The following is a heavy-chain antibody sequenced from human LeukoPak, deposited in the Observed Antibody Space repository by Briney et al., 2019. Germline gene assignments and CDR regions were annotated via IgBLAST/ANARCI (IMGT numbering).Heavy chain of an antibody. D-gene: IGHD3-22*01. CDR1: GGSISSYY. CDR2: IYYSGST. Sequence: SETLSLTCTVSGGSISSYYWSWLRQPPGKGLEWVGYIYYSGSTNYNPSLKSRVTISVDTSKNQFSLKLSSVTAADTAVYYCARAFNLHYYDSSGYYDYWGQGTLVTVSS. CDR3: ARAFNLHYYDSSGYYDY. J-gene: IGHJ4*02. V-gene: IGHV4-59*08.